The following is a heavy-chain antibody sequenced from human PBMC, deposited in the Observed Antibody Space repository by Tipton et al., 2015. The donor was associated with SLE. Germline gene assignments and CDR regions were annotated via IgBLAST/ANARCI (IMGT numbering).Heavy chain of an antibody. V-gene: IGHV4-39*02. D-gene: IGHD2-21*01. CDR1: GDSISGTTYS. J-gene: IGHJ4*02. CDR3: ARRIFGGAIDY. CDR2: VYYTGTT. Sequence: TLSLTCTVSGDSISGTTYSWAWIRQSPGKGLDWIGSVYYTGTTFYNPSLESRVTVSLDTSRNRFSLRLRSVTAADTAVYYCARRIFGGAIDYWGQGTLVTVSS.